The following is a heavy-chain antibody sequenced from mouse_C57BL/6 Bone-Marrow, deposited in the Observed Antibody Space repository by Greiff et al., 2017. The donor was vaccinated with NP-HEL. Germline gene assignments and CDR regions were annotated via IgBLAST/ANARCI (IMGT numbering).Heavy chain of an antibody. Sequence: VKLQQSGPGLVQPSQSLSITCTVSGFSLTSYGVHWVRQSPGKGLEWLGVIWRGGSTDYNAAFMSRLSITKDNSKSQVFFKMNSLQADDTAIYYCAKTGTTVVALYYYAMDYWGQGTSVTVSS. J-gene: IGHJ4*01. V-gene: IGHV2-5*01. D-gene: IGHD1-1*01. CDR3: AKTGTTVVALYYYAMDY. CDR1: GFSLTSYG. CDR2: IWRGGST.